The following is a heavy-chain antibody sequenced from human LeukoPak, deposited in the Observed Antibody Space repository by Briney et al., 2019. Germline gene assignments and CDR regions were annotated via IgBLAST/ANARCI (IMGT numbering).Heavy chain of an antibody. J-gene: IGHJ4*02. D-gene: IGHD3-3*01. CDR1: GGSISSHY. CDR3: AREDFWSGYYI. Sequence: SETLSLTCTVSGGSISSHYWSWIRQPPGKGLEWIGYIYYSGTTNYNPSLKSRVTISVDTSKNQFSLKLSSVTAADTAVYYCAREDFWSGYYIWGQGTLVTVSS. CDR2: IYYSGTT. V-gene: IGHV4-59*11.